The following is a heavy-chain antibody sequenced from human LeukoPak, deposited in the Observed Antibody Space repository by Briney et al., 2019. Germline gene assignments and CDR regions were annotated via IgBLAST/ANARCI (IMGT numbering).Heavy chain of an antibody. CDR2: IYSGGTT. D-gene: IGHD3-3*01. J-gene: IGHJ6*02. CDR1: GFTVSSNY. CDR3: ARGGTPTFWSGFMDV. V-gene: IGHV3-53*04. Sequence: RGSLRLSCAASGFTVSSNYMSWVRQAPGKGLEWVSVIYSGGTTYYADSVKGRFIISRHNSNNTLYLQMNSLRAEDTAVYYCARGGTPTFWSGFMDVWGLGTTVTVSS.